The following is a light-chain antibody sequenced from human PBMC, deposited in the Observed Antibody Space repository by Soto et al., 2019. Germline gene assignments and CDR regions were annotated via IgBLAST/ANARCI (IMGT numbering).Light chain of an antibody. J-gene: IGKJ1*01. CDR1: QGISNY. CDR3: QQYYSYPRT. V-gene: IGKV1-8*01. CDR2: AAS. Sequence: AIRMTQSPSSFSASTGDRVTITCRASQGISNYLAWYQQKPGKAPKLLISAASTSPTGVPSRFSGSGSGTDFTLTISCLQSEDFATYYCQQYYSYPRTFGQGAKVDIK.